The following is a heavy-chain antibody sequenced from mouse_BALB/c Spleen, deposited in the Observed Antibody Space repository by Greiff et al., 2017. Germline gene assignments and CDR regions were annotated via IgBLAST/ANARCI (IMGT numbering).Heavy chain of an antibody. V-gene: IGHV5-9-3*01. CDR2: ISSGGSYT. CDR1: GFTFSSYA. CDR3: ARHYYGPFAY. Sequence: EVHLVESGGGLVKPGGSLKLSCAASGFTFSSYAMSWVRQTPEKRLEWVATISSGGSYTYYPDSVKGRFTISRDNAKNTLYLQMSSLRSEDTAMYYCARHYYGPFAYWGQGTLVTVSA. D-gene: IGHD1-1*01. J-gene: IGHJ3*01.